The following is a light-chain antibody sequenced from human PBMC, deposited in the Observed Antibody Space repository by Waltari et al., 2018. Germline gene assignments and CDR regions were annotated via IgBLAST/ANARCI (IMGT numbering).Light chain of an antibody. CDR3: QTGGHGTWV. CDR1: SGHSNNL. V-gene: IGLV4-69*01. J-gene: IGLJ3*02. CDR2: INSDGSH. Sequence: QLVVTQSSSASASLGASVKLTCTLDSGHSNNLIAWLQQQPEKGTRYLMKINSDGSHSKGDEIPDRFSGSSSGAERYLTISNLQSEDEGDYYCQTGGHGTWVFGGGTKLTVL.